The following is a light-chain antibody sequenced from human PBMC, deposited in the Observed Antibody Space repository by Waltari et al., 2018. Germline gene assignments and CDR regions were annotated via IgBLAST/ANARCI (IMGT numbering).Light chain of an antibody. Sequence: EIVMTQSPATLSVSPGERATLSCRASQSVSSKLTWYQQKPGQAPRLLIYGASTRATGIPARFSGSGSGTVFTLTISSLQSEDFAVYYCQQYYNWPPVTFGQGTRLEIK. CDR2: GAS. J-gene: IGKJ5*01. V-gene: IGKV3-15*01. CDR1: QSVSSK. CDR3: QQYYNWPPVT.